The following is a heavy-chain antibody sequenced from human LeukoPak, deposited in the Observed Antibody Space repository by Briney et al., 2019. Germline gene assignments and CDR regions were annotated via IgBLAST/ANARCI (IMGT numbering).Heavy chain of an antibody. CDR3: AREGGYSSSMYYFDY. D-gene: IGHD6-13*01. V-gene: IGHV3-30-3*01. J-gene: IGHJ4*02. CDR2: ISYDGSNK. CDR1: GFTFSSYA. Sequence: GGSLRLSCAASGFTFSSYAMHWVRQAPGKGLEWVAVISYDGSNKYYADSVKGRFTISRDNSKNTLYLQMNSLRADDTAVYYCAREGGYSSSMYYFDYWGQGTLVTVSS.